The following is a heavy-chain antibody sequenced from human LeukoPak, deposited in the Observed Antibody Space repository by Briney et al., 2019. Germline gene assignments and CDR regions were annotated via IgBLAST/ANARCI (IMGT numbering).Heavy chain of an antibody. CDR2: VKTSAGDT. CDR1: GFMFSNYA. Sequence: GGSLRLSCAASGFMFSNYAMSWVRQAPGRGLEWVSAVKTSAGDTYYADSVKGRFTISRDNSKSTVYLQMNSLRAEDSALYYCAKGQMATILGFDSWGQGALVTVSS. CDR3: AKGQMATILGFDS. V-gene: IGHV3-23*01. J-gene: IGHJ4*02. D-gene: IGHD5-12*01.